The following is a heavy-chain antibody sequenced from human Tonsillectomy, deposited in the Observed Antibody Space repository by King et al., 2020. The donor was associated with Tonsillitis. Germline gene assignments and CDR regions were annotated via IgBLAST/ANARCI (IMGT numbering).Heavy chain of an antibody. CDR2: ISFSSSYI. V-gene: IGHV3-21*01. J-gene: IGHJ6*02. Sequence: VQLVESGGGLVKPGGSLRLSCAASGFTFSSYNMNWVRQAPGKGLEWVSSISFSSSYIYYAYSVKGRFTISRDNAKNSVYLQMNSLRAEDTALYYCARGVLSTSWGMDVWGQGTTVTVSS. D-gene: IGHD2-2*01. CDR3: ARGVLSTSWGMDV. CDR1: GFTFSSYN.